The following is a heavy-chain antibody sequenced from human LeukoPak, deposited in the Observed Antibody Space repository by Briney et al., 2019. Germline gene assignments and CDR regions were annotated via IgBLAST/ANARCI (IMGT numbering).Heavy chain of an antibody. CDR1: GDSISSSSYY. J-gene: IGHJ4*02. Sequence: PSETLSLTCTVSGDSISSSSYYWGWIRQPPGKGLEWIGSIFYSGSTYYNPSLKSRVTISVDTSKNQFSLKLSSVTAADTAVYYCASVEATTGFDYWGQGTLVTVSS. V-gene: IGHV4-39*07. D-gene: IGHD5-12*01. CDR2: IFYSGST. CDR3: ASVEATTGFDY.